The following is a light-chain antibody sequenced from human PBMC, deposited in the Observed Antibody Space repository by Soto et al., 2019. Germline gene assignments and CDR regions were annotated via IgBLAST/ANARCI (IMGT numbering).Light chain of an antibody. CDR3: QHCGSSPPYT. CDR2: GAS. J-gene: IGKJ2*01. Sequence: EIVLTQSPGTLSLSPGERATLSCRASQSASSSNLAWYQQKPGQAPRLLIYGASSRATGIPDRFSGSGSGTYFTLTISRLEPEDFAVYYCQHCGSSPPYTFGQGTKLEIK. V-gene: IGKV3-20*01. CDR1: QSASSSN.